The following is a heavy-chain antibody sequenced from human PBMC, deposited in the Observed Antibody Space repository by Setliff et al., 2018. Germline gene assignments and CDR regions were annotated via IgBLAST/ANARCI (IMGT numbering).Heavy chain of an antibody. Sequence: SETLSLTCRVSGGSVSTFYWTWIRQPPGKGLEWIGYIFTSGSTQYNPSLKSRATISRDTSSNQFSLNLNSVTAADAAMYYCARGLNSVSWTFTYWGQGTLVTVSS. CDR2: IFTSGST. CDR1: GGSVSTFY. CDR3: ARGLNSVSWTFTY. D-gene: IGHD2-15*01. V-gene: IGHV4-4*09. J-gene: IGHJ4*02.